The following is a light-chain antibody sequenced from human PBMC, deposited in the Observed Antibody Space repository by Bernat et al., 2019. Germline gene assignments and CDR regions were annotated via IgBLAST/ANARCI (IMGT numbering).Light chain of an antibody. CDR1: SSDVGSYNY. CDR2: DVT. V-gene: IGLV2-14*01. Sequence: QSALTQPASVSGSPGQSITISCTGTSSDVGSYNYVSWYQHHPGKAPKLMIYDVTNRPSGVSNRFSGSKSGNTASLTISGLQAEDEADYSCKSYTSSSTPWVLGGGTKLTVL. CDR3: KSYTSSSTPWV. J-gene: IGLJ3*02.